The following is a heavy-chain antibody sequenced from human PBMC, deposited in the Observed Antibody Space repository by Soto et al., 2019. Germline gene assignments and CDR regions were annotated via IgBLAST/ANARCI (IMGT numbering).Heavy chain of an antibody. J-gene: IGHJ5*02. CDR1: GGSISSYY. V-gene: IGHV4-59*08. Sequence: WGTLALTCTVSGGSISSYYRSWIRQPPGKGLEWIGYIYHSGSSNYNPSLKSRVTILLDTTKNQLSLKLSSVTAADTAGYYFFFYSSFGVPQDLFYPSGRGSLVIVSS. CDR3: FFYSSFGVPQDLFYP. D-gene: IGHD2-21*01. CDR2: IYHSGSS.